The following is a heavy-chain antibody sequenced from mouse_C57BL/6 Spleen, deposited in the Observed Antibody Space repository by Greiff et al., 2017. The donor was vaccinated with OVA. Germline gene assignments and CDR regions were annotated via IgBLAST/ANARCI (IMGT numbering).Heavy chain of an antibody. D-gene: IGHD1-1*01. V-gene: IGHV2-2*01. CDR2: IWSGGST. J-gene: IGHJ1*03. CDR3: ARYYGSSGGYFDV. CDR1: GFSLTSYG. Sequence: QVQLKQSGPGLVQPSQSLSITCTVSGFSLTSYGVHWVRQSPGKGLEWLGVIWSGGSTDYNAAFISRLSISKDNSKSQVFFKMNSLQADDTAIYYCARYYGSSGGYFDVGAQGPRSPSPQ.